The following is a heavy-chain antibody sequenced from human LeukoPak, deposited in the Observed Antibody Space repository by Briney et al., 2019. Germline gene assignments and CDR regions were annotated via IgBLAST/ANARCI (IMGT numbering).Heavy chain of an antibody. CDR1: GITFSNYA. D-gene: IGHD6-19*01. CDR3: ARGSTYSSGWYTGFDY. CDR2: ITSSSSYI. J-gene: IGHJ4*02. V-gene: IGHV3-21*01. Sequence: GGSLRLSCAASGITFSNYAMTWVRQAPGKGLEWVSSITSSSSYIYYADSVKGRFTISRDNAKKSVYLQMNSLRAEDTAVYYCARGSTYSSGWYTGFDYWGQGTLVTVSS.